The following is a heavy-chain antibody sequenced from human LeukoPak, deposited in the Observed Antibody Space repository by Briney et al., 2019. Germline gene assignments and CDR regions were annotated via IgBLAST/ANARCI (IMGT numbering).Heavy chain of an antibody. CDR2: ISYDGSNK. Sequence: GGSLRLSCAASGFTFSSYAMHWVRQAPGKGLEWVAVISYDGSNKYYADSVKGRFTISRDNSKNTLYLQMNSLRAEDTAVYYCAKSHVFRFLRGYFDYWGQGTLVTVSS. J-gene: IGHJ4*02. CDR3: AKSHVFRFLRGYFDY. D-gene: IGHD2/OR15-2a*01. CDR1: GFTFSSYA. V-gene: IGHV3-30-3*02.